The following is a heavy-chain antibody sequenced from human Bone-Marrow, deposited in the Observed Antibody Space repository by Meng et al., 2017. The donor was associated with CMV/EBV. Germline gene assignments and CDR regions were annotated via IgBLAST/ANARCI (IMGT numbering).Heavy chain of an antibody. J-gene: IGHJ4*02. V-gene: IGHV3-23*01. CDR2: ISGSGGST. CDR3: ARDLWSGDDY. CDR1: GFTFSSYA. Sequence: GESLKISCAASGFTFSSYAMSWVRQAPGKGLEWVSAISGSGGSTYYADSVKGRFTISRDNSKNTLYLQMNSLRAEDTAVYYCARDLWSGDDYWGQGTLVTVSS. D-gene: IGHD3-3*01.